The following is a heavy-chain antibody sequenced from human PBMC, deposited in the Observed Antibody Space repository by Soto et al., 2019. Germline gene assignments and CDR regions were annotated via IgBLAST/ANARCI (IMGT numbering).Heavy chain of an antibody. Sequence: SETLSLTCAVSGGSISSGGYSWSWIRQPPGKGLEWIGYMYYSGNANYNPSLRSRITISVDTTKNQLSLKLSSVTAADTAVYYCARETTMTSNFDYWGQGTLVTVSS. CDR1: GGSISSGGYS. D-gene: IGHD4-17*01. V-gene: IGHV4-61*08. CDR3: ARETTMTSNFDY. CDR2: MYYSGNA. J-gene: IGHJ4*02.